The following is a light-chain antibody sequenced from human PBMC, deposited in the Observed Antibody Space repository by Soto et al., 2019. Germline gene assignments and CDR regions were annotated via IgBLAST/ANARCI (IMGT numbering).Light chain of an antibody. CDR3: QTWGTGIVI. J-gene: IGLJ2*01. Sequence: QSVLTQSPSASASLGASVKLTCTLSSGHSNYAIAWHQQQPEKGPRYLMKLNRDGSHSKGDGIPNRFSGSSSGAERYLTISSLQYKDEADYYCQTWGTGIVIFGGGTKLTVL. CDR2: LNRDGSH. CDR1: SGHSNYA. V-gene: IGLV4-69*01.